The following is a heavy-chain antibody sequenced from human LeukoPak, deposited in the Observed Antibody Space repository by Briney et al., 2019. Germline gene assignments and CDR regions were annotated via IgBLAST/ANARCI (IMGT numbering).Heavy chain of an antibody. Sequence: KSSETLSLTCTVSGCSISSYYWSWIRQPPGKGLEWIGYIYYSGGTNYNPSLKSRVTISVDTSKNQFSLKLSSVTAADTAVYYCARGRYGGYTFDYWGQGTLVTVSS. CDR2: IYYSGGT. CDR3: ARGRYGGYTFDY. J-gene: IGHJ4*02. CDR1: GCSISSYY. D-gene: IGHD5-12*01. V-gene: IGHV4-59*01.